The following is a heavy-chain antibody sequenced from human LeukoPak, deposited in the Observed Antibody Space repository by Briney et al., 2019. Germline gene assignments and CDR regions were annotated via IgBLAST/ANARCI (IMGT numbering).Heavy chain of an antibody. D-gene: IGHD3-22*01. J-gene: IGHJ3*02. CDR2: ISGSGGST. V-gene: IGHV3-23*01. CDR1: GFTFSSYA. CDR3: AKDEDYDSSGRDAFDI. Sequence: GGSLRLSCAASGFTFSSYAMSWVRQAPGKGLEWVSAISGSGGSTYYADSVKGRFTISRDNSKNTLYLQMNSLRAEDTAVYYCAKDEDYDSSGRDAFDIWGQGTMVTVSS.